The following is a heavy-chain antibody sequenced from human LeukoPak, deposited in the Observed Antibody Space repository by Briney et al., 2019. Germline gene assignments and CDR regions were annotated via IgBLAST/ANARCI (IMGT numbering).Heavy chain of an antibody. D-gene: IGHD3-22*01. Sequence: PGESLKISCKGSGYSFTNYWIGWVRQMPGKGLEWMGITYPGDSDTRYSPSFQGQVTISADKSISTAYLQWSSLKASDTAMYHCARLIRWHRYDTSGFDYWGQGTLVTVSS. V-gene: IGHV5-51*01. CDR3: ARLIRWHRYDTSGFDY. CDR2: TYPGDSDT. J-gene: IGHJ4*02. CDR1: GYSFTNYW.